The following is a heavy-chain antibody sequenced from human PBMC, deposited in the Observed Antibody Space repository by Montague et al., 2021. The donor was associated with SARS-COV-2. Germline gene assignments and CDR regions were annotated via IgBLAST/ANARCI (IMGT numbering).Heavy chain of an antibody. V-gene: IGHV4-34*01. CDR1: GGSFSGYY. CDR3: ARGNGCSGGSCYSVWDPHYYYGMDV. CDR2: TTHSGST. Sequence: SETLSLTCAVYGGSFSGYYWSWIRQPPGKGLEWIGETTHSGSTNYNPSLKSRVTISVDTSKNQFSLKLSSVTAADTAVYYCARGNGCSGGSCYSVWDPHYYYGMDVWGQGTTVTVSS. D-gene: IGHD2-15*01. J-gene: IGHJ6*02.